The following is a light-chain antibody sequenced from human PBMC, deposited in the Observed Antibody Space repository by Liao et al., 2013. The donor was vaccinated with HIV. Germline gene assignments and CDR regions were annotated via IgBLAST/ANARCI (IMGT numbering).Light chain of an antibody. CDR3: QAWDSSTVI. J-gene: IGLJ2*01. V-gene: IGLV3-1*01. CDR1: KLGDRY. CDR2: QDS. Sequence: SYVVTQPPSVSVSPGQTATITCSGDKLGDRYASWYQQKPGQSPVLVIYQDSQRPSGIPERFSGSNSGNTATLTISGTQTMDEADYYCQAWDSSTVIFGGGTKLTVL.